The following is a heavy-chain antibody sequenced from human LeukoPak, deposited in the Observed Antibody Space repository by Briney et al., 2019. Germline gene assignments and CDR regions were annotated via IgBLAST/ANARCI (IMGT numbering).Heavy chain of an antibody. CDR2: INPSSGAT. V-gene: IGHV1-2*02. Sequence: ASLKVSCQASGCGFTDYYVHWIRQAPGQGLEWMGWINPSSGATIYAQKFQGRVTMTRDTFTTTAYMEISSLVSDDTAVYYCARGWQINSSGGFVDPWGQGTLVTVSS. CDR1: GCGFTDYY. CDR3: ARGWQINSSGGFVDP. D-gene: IGHD6-6*01. J-gene: IGHJ5*02.